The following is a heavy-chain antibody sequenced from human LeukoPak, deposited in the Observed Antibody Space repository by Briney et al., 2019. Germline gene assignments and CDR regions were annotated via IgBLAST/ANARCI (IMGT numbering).Heavy chain of an antibody. CDR1: GGSISSGGYY. D-gene: IGHD4-17*01. CDR2: IYYSGST. Sequence: SSETLSLTCTVSGGSISSGGYYWSWIRQHPGKGLEWIGYIYYSGSTYYNPSLKSRVTISVDTSKNQFSLKLSSVTAADTAVYYCARGHYGDYEFRYYYYGMDVWGQGTTVTVSS. CDR3: ARGHYGDYEFRYYYYGMDV. J-gene: IGHJ6*02. V-gene: IGHV4-31*03.